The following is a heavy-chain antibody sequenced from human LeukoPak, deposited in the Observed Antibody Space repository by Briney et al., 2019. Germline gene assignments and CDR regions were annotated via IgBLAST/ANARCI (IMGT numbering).Heavy chain of an antibody. CDR1: GFTFSTYD. Sequence: PGGSLRLSCVASGFTFSTYDMNWVRQAPGKRLEWVSYLSSTGGTRYYAKSVQGRFTISRDDGKNSLYLQISSLRAEDTAVYYCARAARPKLRFLDFDYWGQGTLLTVSS. CDR2: LSSTGGTR. V-gene: IGHV3-48*01. D-gene: IGHD3-3*01. J-gene: IGHJ4*02. CDR3: ARAARPKLRFLDFDY.